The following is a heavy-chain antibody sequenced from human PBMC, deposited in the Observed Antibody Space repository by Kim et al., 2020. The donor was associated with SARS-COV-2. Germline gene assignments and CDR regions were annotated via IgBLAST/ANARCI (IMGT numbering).Heavy chain of an antibody. CDR2: ISGDGSVA. CDR3: VKDRVEWQ. Sequence: GGSLRLSCAASGFTFSGYWMHWVRQIPGKGLVWVSRISGDGSVAAYADSVKGRFTISKDNAKNTLSLQMSSLRVEDTAVYYCVKDRVEWQWGPGTLVSVS. CDR1: GFTFSGYW. D-gene: IGHD5-12*01. J-gene: IGHJ1*01. V-gene: IGHV3-74*01.